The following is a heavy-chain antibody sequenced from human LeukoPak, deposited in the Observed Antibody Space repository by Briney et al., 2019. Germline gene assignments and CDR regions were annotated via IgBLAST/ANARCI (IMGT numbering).Heavy chain of an antibody. J-gene: IGHJ4*02. CDR2: IYHSGST. CDR1: GGSISSGGYY. D-gene: IGHD4-11*01. V-gene: IGHV4-30-2*01. Sequence: SETLSLTCTVSGGSISSGGYYWSWIRQPPGKGLEWIGYIYHSGSTYYNPSLKSRVTISVDRSKNQFSLKLSSVTAADTAVYYCARDRNYPTDWGQGTPVTVSS. CDR3: ARDRNYPTD.